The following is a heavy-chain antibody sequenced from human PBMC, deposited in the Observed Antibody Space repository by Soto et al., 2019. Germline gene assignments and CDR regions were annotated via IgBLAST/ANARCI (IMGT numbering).Heavy chain of an antibody. V-gene: IGHV4-30-2*01. Sequence: PSETLSLTCAVSGGSISSGGYSWSWIRQPPGRGLEWIGYIYHSGSTYYNPSLKSRVTISVDRSKNQFSLKLSSVTAADTAVYYCARGPTMVRGVNTIRNWFDPWGQGTLVTVSS. CDR2: IYHSGST. CDR3: ARGPTMVRGVNTIRNWFDP. D-gene: IGHD3-10*01. J-gene: IGHJ5*02. CDR1: GGSISSGGYS.